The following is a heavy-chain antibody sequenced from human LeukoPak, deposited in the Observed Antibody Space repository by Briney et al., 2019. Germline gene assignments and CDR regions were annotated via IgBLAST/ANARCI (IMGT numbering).Heavy chain of an antibody. D-gene: IGHD3-10*01. Sequence: ASVKVSCKASGYTFTSYGISCVRQAPGQGLEWMGWISAYNGNTNYAQKLQGRVTMTTDTSASTAYLELRSLRSDDTAVYYCARIPFPGYYYGAVAIDYWGQGTLVTVSS. CDR2: ISAYNGNT. CDR1: GYTFTSYG. J-gene: IGHJ4*02. V-gene: IGHV1-18*01. CDR3: ARIPFPGYYYGAVAIDY.